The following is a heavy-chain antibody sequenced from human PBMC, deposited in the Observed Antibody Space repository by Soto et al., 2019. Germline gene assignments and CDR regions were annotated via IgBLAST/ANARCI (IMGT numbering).Heavy chain of an antibody. CDR3: ARGVLH. CDR2: ISYSGST. V-gene: IGHV4-31*03. CDR1: GGSISSGGYY. Sequence: QVQLQESGPGLVQPSQTLSLTCTVSGGSISSGGYYWSWIRQHPGTGLGWIGHISYSGSTYYNTSLKSRVTISVDTSRNQFSLIVISVTAADTAVYSCARGVLHWGQGPLVAVSS. J-gene: IGHJ4*01.